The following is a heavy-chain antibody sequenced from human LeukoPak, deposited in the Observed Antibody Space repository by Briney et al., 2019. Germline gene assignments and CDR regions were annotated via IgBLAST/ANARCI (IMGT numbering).Heavy chain of an antibody. Sequence: GGSLRLSCAASGFTFGGSAMHWVRQASGKGLEWVGRIRSKANSYATAYAASVKGRFTISRDDSKNTAYLQMNSLKTEDTAVYYCTRPSSVDLIAAHGPLWFHPWGQGTLVTVSS. CDR2: IRSKANSYAT. D-gene: IGHD6-13*01. CDR1: GFTFGGSA. J-gene: IGHJ5*02. V-gene: IGHV3-73*01. CDR3: TRPSSVDLIAAHGPLWFHP.